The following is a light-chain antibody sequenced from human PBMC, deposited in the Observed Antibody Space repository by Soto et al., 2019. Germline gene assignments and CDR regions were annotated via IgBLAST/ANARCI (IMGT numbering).Light chain of an antibody. V-gene: IGLV1-47*01. CDR3: AAWDDSLSAWV. CDR1: NSNIGTNN. J-gene: IGLJ3*02. CDR2: RNN. Sequence: QSVLTQPPSASGTPGQRVTISCSGSNSNIGTNNVHWFQQFPGTAPNLLIYRNNRRPSGVPDRFSGSKSGTSASLAISGLRSEDEADYYCAAWDDSLSAWVFGGGTKLTVL.